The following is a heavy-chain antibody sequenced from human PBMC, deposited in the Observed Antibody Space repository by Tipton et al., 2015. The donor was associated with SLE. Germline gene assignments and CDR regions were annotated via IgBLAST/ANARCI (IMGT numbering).Heavy chain of an antibody. V-gene: IGHV4-59*07. D-gene: IGHD2-15*01. CDR2: IYNTGGT. J-gene: IGHJ3*02. CDR3: ARDCRGAFDI. CDR1: DGSISISY. Sequence: TLSLTCAVSDGSISISYWSWVRQSPGKGLEWIGDIYNTGGTNYNPSLKSRVNMSVDTSKNQFSLKVNSVTAADTAVYYCARDCRGAFDIWGQGTMVTVSS.